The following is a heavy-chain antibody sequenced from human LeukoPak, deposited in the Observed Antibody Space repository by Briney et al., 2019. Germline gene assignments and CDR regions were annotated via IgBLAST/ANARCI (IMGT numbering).Heavy chain of an antibody. CDR1: GGTFSSYA. CDR3: ARTDIVVVVAATPGYFQH. CDR2: ISAYNGNT. Sequence: ASVKVSCKASGGTFSSYAISWVRQAPGQGLEWTGRISAYNGNTSYSQKLQGRVTMTTDTSTSTAYMELRSLRSDDTAVYYCARTDIVVVVAATPGYFQHWGQGTLVTVSS. D-gene: IGHD2-15*01. V-gene: IGHV1-18*01. J-gene: IGHJ1*01.